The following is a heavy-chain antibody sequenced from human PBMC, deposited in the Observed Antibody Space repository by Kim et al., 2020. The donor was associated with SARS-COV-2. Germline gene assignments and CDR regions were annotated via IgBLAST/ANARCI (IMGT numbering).Heavy chain of an antibody. D-gene: IGHD3-10*01. Sequence: GGSLRLSCAASGFSYSNYAMSWVRQAPGKGLEWVSAISDNGGRQYYADSVKGRFTISRDNSKNTLSLQMNSLRAEDTAIYYCATQYGSGSYYVADFDYWGQGTLVTVSS. CDR2: ISDNGGRQ. CDR1: GFSYSNYA. V-gene: IGHV3-23*01. J-gene: IGHJ4*02. CDR3: ATQYGSGSYYVADFDY.